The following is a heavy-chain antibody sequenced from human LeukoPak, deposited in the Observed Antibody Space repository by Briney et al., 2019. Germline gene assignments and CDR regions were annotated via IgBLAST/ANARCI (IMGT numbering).Heavy chain of an antibody. CDR2: ISAGGGST. CDR3: AKSPRSAADNWFDP. Sequence: PGGSLRLSCAASGFTLSTYAMNWVRQAPGKGLEWVSGISAGGGSTYYADSVKGRFTISRDNSKNTLYLQMYSLTVEDTAVYYCAKSPRSAADNWFDPWGQGTLVTVSS. V-gene: IGHV3-23*01. J-gene: IGHJ5*02. D-gene: IGHD6-13*01. CDR1: GFTLSTYA.